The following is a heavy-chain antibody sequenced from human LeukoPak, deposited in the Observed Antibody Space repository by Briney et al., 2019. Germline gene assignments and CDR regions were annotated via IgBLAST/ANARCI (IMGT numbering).Heavy chain of an antibody. D-gene: IGHD3-22*01. CDR3: ARAVSGDSSGYRDY. Sequence: ASVKVSCKASGYTFTGYYMHWVRQAPGQGLEWMGRINPNSGGTNYAQKFQGRVTKTRDTSISTAYMELSRLRSDDTAVYYCARAVSGDSSGYRDYWGQGTLVTVSS. CDR1: GYTFTGYY. J-gene: IGHJ4*02. V-gene: IGHV1-2*06. CDR2: INPNSGGT.